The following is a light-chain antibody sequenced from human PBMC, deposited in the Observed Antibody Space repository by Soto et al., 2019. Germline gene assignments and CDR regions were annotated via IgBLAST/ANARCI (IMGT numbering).Light chain of an antibody. CDR1: QSISSW. CDR3: QQYNSYST. Sequence: IHMTQSPSTLSASVLDILTITFRASQSISSWLAWYQQKPGKAPKLLIYKASSLESGVPSRFSGSGSGTESTLTISSLQPDDFATYYCQQYNSYSTFGQGTKVDIK. J-gene: IGKJ1*01. V-gene: IGKV1-5*03. CDR2: KAS.